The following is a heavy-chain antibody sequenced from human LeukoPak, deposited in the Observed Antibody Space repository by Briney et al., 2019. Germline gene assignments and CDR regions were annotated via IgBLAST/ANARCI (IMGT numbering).Heavy chain of an antibody. D-gene: IGHD3-22*01. Sequence: GSVRLSCAASGFTFSIYAMSWVRQAPGKGLQWVSSITSSGDGTYYADSVKGWFTISRDNSENMLYLQMNSLRVEDTAVYFCAKDRPNYYGSNGHYYRRDGDYWGQGTLVTVSS. V-gene: IGHV3-23*01. CDR2: ITSSGDGT. CDR1: GFTFSIYA. CDR3: AKDRPNYYGSNGHYYRRDGDY. J-gene: IGHJ4*02.